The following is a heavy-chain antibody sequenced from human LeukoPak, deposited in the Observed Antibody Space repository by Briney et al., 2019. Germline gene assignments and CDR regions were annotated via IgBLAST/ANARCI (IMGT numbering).Heavy chain of an antibody. D-gene: IGHD6-6*01. CDR1: GFIFTDYW. CDR3: ARASGSSSDY. V-gene: IGHV3-7*01. Sequence: PGGSLRLSCAASGFIFTDYWMNWVRQAPGRGLEWLASVKGDGSATSYVDSVKGRFTISRDNAKNSLYLQMNSLRAEDTAVYYCARASGSSSDYWGQGTLVTVSS. J-gene: IGHJ4*02. CDR2: VKGDGSAT.